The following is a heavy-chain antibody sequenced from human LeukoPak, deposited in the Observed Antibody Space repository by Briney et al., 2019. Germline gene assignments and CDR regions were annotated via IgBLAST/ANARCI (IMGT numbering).Heavy chain of an antibody. CDR2: INWNGGST. D-gene: IGHD6-19*01. J-gene: IGHJ6*03. CDR3: ARDGYSSGWYVVYYYYYYMDV. Sequence: GGSLRLSCAASGFTFDDYGMSWVRQAPGKGLEWVSGINWNGGSTGYADSVKGRFTISRDNAKNSLYLQMNSLRAEDTALYYCARDGYSSGWYVVYYYYYYMDVWGKGTTVTVSS. CDR1: GFTFDDYG. V-gene: IGHV3-20*04.